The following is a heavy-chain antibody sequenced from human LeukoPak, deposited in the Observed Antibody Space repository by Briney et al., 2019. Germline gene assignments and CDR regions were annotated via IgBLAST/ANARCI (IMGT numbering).Heavy chain of an antibody. CDR3: ARAGSYYYYGMDV. J-gene: IGHJ6*02. CDR1: GGSFSGYY. Sequence: SATLSLTCAVYGGSFSGYYWSWIRQPPGKGLEWIGEINHSGSTNYNPSLKSRVTISVDTSKNQFSLKLSSVTAADTAVYYCARAGSYYYYGMDVWGQGTTVTVSS. CDR2: INHSGST. V-gene: IGHV4-34*01.